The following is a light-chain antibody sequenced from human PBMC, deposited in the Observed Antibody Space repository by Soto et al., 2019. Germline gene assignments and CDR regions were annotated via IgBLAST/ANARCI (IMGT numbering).Light chain of an antibody. V-gene: IGKV1-39*01. CDR3: QHDNSYSEA. J-gene: IGKJ1*01. CDR1: QSINRY. CDR2: AAS. Sequence: DIQMTKSPSSLSASVRDRVTITCRSSQSINRYLNWYQHKPGKAPKLLIYAASSLQSGVPSRFSGSGSGTDFTLTITSLQPDDFATYYCQHDNSYSEAFGQGTKVDIK.